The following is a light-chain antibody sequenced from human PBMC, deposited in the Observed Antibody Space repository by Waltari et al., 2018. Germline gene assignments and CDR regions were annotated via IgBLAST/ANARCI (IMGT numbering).Light chain of an antibody. CDR2: WAS. Sequence: DIVMTQSPDSLAVSLGERATINCKSSQSVLYSSNNKKYLAWYQQKPGQPPKLLIYWASTRESGVPDRFSGSGSGTDFTLTISSLQPEDFATYYCQQSYSTPPWTFGQGTKVEIK. J-gene: IGKJ1*01. CDR3: QQSYSTPPWT. CDR1: QSVLYSSNNKKY. V-gene: IGKV4-1*01.